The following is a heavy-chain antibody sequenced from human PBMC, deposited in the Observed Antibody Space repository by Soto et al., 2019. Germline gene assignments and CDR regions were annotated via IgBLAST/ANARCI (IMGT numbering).Heavy chain of an antibody. CDR2: IYWDADK. CDR3: AHRRRGSYFDY. V-gene: IGHV2-5*02. D-gene: IGHD2-15*01. CDR1: GFSLSTSGVG. J-gene: IGHJ4*02. Sequence: QITLKESCPTLVKPTQTLTLTCTFSGFSLSTSGVGVGWISQPPGKALAWLALIYWDADKRYSPSLKSRLTITKDTSKNQVVLTMTTMDPVDTATYYFAHRRRGSYFDYWCQGTLVTVSS.